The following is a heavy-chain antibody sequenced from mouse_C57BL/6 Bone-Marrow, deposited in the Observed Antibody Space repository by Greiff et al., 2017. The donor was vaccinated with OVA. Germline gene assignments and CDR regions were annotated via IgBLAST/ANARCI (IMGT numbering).Heavy chain of an antibody. J-gene: IGHJ2*01. CDR3: ARFWDYYGDY. V-gene: IGHV1-54*01. CDR1: GYAFTNYL. D-gene: IGHD4-1*01. Sequence: QVQLKESGAELVRPGTSVKVSCKASGYAFTNYLIEWVKQRPGQGLEWIGVINPGSGGTNYNEKFKGKATLTADKSSSTAYMQLSSLTSEDSAVYFCARFWDYYGDYWGQGTTLTVSS. CDR2: INPGSGGT.